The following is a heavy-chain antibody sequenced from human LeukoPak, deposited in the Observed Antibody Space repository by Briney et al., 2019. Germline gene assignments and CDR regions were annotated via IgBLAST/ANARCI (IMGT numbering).Heavy chain of an antibody. J-gene: IGHJ4*02. Sequence: SETLSLTCAVYGGSFSGRYWSWIRQPPGRGLEWVGEINHSGSTNYSPSLKSRVTISVDTSKNQFSLKLSSVTAADTAVYYCARGSAGATLNYWGQGALVTVSS. D-gene: IGHD1-26*01. V-gene: IGHV4-34*01. CDR3: ARGSAGATLNY. CDR2: INHSGST. CDR1: GGSFSGRY.